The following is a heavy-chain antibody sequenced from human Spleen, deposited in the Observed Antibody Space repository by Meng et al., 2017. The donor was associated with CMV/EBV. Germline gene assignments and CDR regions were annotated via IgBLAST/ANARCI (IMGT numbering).Heavy chain of an antibody. CDR2: ISYDGSNK. V-gene: IGHV3-30-3*02. J-gene: IGHJ4*02. CDR1: GFTFSSYA. D-gene: IGHD2-2*01. CDR3: AKLRGIVVVPAAIFDY. Sequence: SLKISCAASGFTFSSYAMHWVRQAPGKGLEWVAAISYDGSNKYYADSVKGRFTISRDNSKNTLYLQMNSLRAEDTAVYYCAKLRGIVVVPAAIFDYWGQGTLVTVSS.